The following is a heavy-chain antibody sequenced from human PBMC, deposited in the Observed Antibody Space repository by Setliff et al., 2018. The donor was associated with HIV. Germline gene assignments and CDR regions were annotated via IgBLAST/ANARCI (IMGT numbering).Heavy chain of an antibody. CDR2: IYYSGST. D-gene: IGHD3-3*01. V-gene: IGHV4-59*11. J-gene: IGHJ4*02. CDR1: GGSIRSHY. Sequence: SETLSLTCTVSGGSIRSHYWSWIREPPGKGLEWIGYIYYSGSTNYNPSLKSRVTISVDTSKNQFSLRLSSVTAADTAVYYCARGGLGVVTSFDSWGPGTLVTVSS. CDR3: ARGGLGVVTSFDS.